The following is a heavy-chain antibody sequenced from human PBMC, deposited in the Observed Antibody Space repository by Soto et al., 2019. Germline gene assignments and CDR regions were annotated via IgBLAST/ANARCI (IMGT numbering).Heavy chain of an antibody. D-gene: IGHD3-10*01. CDR3: AKYTGGTMGDY. CDR2: IYYTGTT. V-gene: IGHV4-39*01. CDR1: GGSISSSSYY. J-gene: IGHJ4*02. Sequence: QLLESGPGLVKPSETLSLTCTVSGGSISSSSYYWGWIRQPPGKGLEWIGSIYYTGTTYYNPSLKSRVTISVDTSKNQFSLKLSSVTAADTAVYYCAKYTGGTMGDYWGQGTLVTVSP.